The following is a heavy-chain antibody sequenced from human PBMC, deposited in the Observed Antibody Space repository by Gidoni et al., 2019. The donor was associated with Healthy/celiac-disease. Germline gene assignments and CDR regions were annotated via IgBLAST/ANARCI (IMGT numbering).Heavy chain of an antibody. CDR1: GFLFSSYG. Sequence: EVQLLESVGGLVQPGGSLRLSCAASGFLFSSYGMRWVRQAPGKGREGVSAISGRGGSTYSADSVKGRVTISRDNSKNTLYLQKNSLRAEETAVYYCAKEVLRFVEWLSPSDYWGHGTLVTVSS. V-gene: IGHV3-23*01. CDR2: ISGRGGST. D-gene: IGHD3-3*01. CDR3: AKEVLRFVEWLSPSDY. J-gene: IGHJ4*01.